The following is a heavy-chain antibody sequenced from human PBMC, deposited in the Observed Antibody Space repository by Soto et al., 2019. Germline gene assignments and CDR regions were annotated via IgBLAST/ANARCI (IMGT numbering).Heavy chain of an antibody. CDR1: GGTFGSYA. D-gene: IGHD2-2*01. J-gene: IGHJ6*02. Sequence: QVQLVQSGAEVKKPGSSVKVSCKASGGTFGSYATSWARQAPGQGLEWMGGIIPIPGTANYAQKFQGRVTIAADEATSTAYMELGSLRSEDTAVYYCARSQGSSTSLEIYYYYYYGMDVWGQGTTVTVSS. CDR2: IIPIPGTA. V-gene: IGHV1-69*01. CDR3: ARSQGSSTSLEIYYYYYYGMDV.